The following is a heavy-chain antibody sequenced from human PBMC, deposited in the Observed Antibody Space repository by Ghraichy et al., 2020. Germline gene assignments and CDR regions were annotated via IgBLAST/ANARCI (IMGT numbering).Heavy chain of an antibody. V-gene: IGHV1-46*01. D-gene: IGHD3-3*01. CDR1: GYTFTSYY. Sequence: ASVKVSCKASGYTFTSYYMHWVRQAPGQGLEWMGIINPSGGSTSYAQKFQGRVTMTRDTSTSTVYMELSSLRSEDTAVYYCAREPMYYDFWSGQTPHFDYWGQGTLVTVSS. CDR3: AREPMYYDFWSGQTPHFDY. J-gene: IGHJ4*02. CDR2: INPSGGST.